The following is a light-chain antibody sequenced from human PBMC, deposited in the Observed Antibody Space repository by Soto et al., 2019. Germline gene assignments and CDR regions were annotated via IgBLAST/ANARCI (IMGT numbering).Light chain of an antibody. Sequence: EIVLTQSPATLSLSPGEIATLSCRASQSVSSYLAWYQQKPGQAPRLLIYDASNRATGIPARFSGSGYGTDFTLHIRSLEPEDFAVYYCQQRSNWPLTFGGGTKVDIK. CDR1: QSVSSY. CDR3: QQRSNWPLT. V-gene: IGKV3-11*01. J-gene: IGKJ4*01. CDR2: DAS.